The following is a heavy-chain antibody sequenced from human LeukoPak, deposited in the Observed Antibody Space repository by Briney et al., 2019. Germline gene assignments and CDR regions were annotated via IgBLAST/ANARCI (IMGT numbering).Heavy chain of an antibody. V-gene: IGHV3-30*03. CDR2: ISYDGSNK. CDR1: DFTFSSYG. J-gene: IGHJ6*03. Sequence: PGGSLRLSCADSDFTFSSYGMHWVRQAPGKGLEWVAVISYDGSNKYYADSVKGRFTISRDNSKNTLYLQMNSLKTEDTAVYYCTTDPFGGIGYYYYMDVWGKGTTVTVSS. CDR3: TTDPFGGIGYYYYMDV. D-gene: IGHD4-23*01.